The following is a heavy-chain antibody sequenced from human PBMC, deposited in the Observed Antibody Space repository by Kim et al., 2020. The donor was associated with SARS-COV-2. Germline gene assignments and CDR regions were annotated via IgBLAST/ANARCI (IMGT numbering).Heavy chain of an antibody. J-gene: IGHJ4*02. CDR2: VYYSRST. V-gene: IGHV4-31*03. D-gene: IGHD3-3*01. Sequence: SETLSLTCTVSGGSISSVGYYWSWIRQHPGKGLEWIGFVYYSRSTYYNPSLKSRVTISVDTSKNQFSLKLSSVTAADTAVYYCARVVGISTIFGVVFGTDFDYWGQGTLVTVSS. CDR3: ARVVGISTIFGVVFGTDFDY. CDR1: GGSISSVGYY.